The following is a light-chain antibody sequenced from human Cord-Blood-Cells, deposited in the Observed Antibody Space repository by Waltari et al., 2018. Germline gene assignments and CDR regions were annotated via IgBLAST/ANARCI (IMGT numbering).Light chain of an antibody. CDR3: QVWDSSSDLWV. Sequence: SYVLTQPPSVSVAPGQTARITCGGNNIGSKSVHWYQQKPGQAPVLVVYDDGDRPSGIPERFSGSNSGNTATLTISRVEAGDEADYYCQVWDSSSDLWVFGGGTKLTVL. J-gene: IGLJ3*02. CDR2: DDG. CDR1: NIGSKS. V-gene: IGLV3-21*02.